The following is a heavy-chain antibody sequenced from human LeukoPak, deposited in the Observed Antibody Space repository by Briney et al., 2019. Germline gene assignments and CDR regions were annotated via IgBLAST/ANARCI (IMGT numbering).Heavy chain of an antibody. J-gene: IGHJ4*02. CDR2: ISPRGGGT. D-gene: IGHD7-27*01. V-gene: IGHV3-23*01. Sequence: GGSLRLSCAASGFTFSYYGMNWVRQAPGKGLEWLSGISPRGGGTYYADSVKGRFTISRDDSKSTLSLQMNSLRVEDTAVYYCARDLAWGAFDYWGQGTLVTVSS. CDR3: ARDLAWGAFDY. CDR1: GFTFSYYG.